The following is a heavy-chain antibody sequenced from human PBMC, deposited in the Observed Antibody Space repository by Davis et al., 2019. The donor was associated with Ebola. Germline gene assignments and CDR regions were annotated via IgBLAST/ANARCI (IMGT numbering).Heavy chain of an antibody. V-gene: IGHV3-49*04. Sequence: SCPASGFTFGDYAMSWVRQAPGKGLEWVGFIRSKAYGGTTEYAASVKARFTISRDDSKSIAYLQMDSLKTEDTAVYYCSRDYGGAGDYWGQGTLVTVSS. D-gene: IGHD4-23*01. CDR3: SRDYGGAGDY. CDR1: GFTFGDYA. CDR2: IRSKAYGGTT. J-gene: IGHJ4*02.